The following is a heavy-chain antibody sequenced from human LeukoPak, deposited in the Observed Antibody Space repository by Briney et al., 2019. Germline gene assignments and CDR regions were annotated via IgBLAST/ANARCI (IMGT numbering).Heavy chain of an antibody. V-gene: IGHV3-53*01. CDR1: GFTVITND. J-gene: IGHJ4*02. CDR2: LYSDGNT. CDR3: ARGVEPLAANTLAY. Sequence: GGSLRLSCAASGFTVITNDMTWVRQAPGKGLEWVSVLYSDGNTKYADSVHGRFTISRDNSKNTLYLEMNSLSPDDTAVYYCARGVEPLAANTLAYWGQGTLVTVFS. D-gene: IGHD1-14*01.